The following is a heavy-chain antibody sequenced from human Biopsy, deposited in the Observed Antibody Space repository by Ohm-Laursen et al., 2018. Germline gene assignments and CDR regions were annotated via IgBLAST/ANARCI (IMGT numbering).Heavy chain of an antibody. D-gene: IGHD5/OR15-5a*01. Sequence: SLRLSCAASGFTFRTYGMHWVRLAPGKGLEWVAVISYDQITKHYADSVRGRFTITRDNSKNTLYLQVNSLRAEDTAVYYCAKDLSVYYYYGIDVWGQGTTVTVSS. V-gene: IGHV3-30*18. CDR1: GFTFRTYG. J-gene: IGHJ6*02. CDR3: AKDLSVYYYYGIDV. CDR2: ISYDQITK.